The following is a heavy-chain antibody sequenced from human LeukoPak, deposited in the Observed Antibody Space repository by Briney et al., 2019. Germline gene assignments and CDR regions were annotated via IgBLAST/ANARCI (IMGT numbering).Heavy chain of an antibody. CDR3: ATRGRAAAAAINYYYYYMDV. CDR2: IDAGNGRT. V-gene: IGHV1-3*03. D-gene: IGHD6-13*01. CDR1: GYDFTKYA. Sequence: ASVKVSCKASGYDFTKYAVQWVRQAPGQRLEWMGWIDAGNGRTKYSQDFQGRVTITRDTSASMAYMELSSLRSEDTAVYYCATRGRAAAAAINYYYYYMDVWGKGTTVTVSS. J-gene: IGHJ6*03.